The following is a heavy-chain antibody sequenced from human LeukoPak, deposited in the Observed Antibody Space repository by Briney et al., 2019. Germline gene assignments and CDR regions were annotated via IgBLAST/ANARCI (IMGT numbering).Heavy chain of an antibody. J-gene: IGHJ4*02. D-gene: IGHD3-22*01. Sequence: SVKVSCKASGYTFTSYDIDWVRQATGQGLEWMGWMNPNSGNTGYAQKFQGRVTMTRNTSISTAYMELSSLRSEDTAVYYCARVYDSSGYYSDYWGQGTLVTVSS. CDR3: ARVYDSSGYYSDY. CDR1: GYTFTSYD. CDR2: MNPNSGNT. V-gene: IGHV1-8*01.